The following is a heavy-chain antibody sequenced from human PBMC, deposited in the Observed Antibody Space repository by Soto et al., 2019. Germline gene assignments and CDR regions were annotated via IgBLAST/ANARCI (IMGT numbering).Heavy chain of an antibody. CDR3: AGDPDSHYNDSHASSYP. V-gene: IGHV1-69*04. D-gene: IGHD3-22*01. CDR1: GGTFSTYT. J-gene: IGHJ5*02. CDR2: IIPIIGII. Sequence: SVKVSCKGSGGTFSTYTITWVRQAPGQGLEWMGRIIPIIGIINYAQKFQGRVTITADKFTGTAYMELTRLRSDDTAVYYCAGDPDSHYNDSHASSYPWGQGTLVTV.